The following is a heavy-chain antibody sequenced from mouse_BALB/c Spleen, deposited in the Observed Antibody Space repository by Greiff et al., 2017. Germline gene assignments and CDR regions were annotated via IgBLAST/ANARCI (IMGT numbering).Heavy chain of an antibody. D-gene: IGHD2-14*01. CDR3: ARNYRYDWSWFAY. V-gene: IGHV1-9*01. J-gene: IGHJ3*01. CDR2: ILPGSGST. CDR1: GYTFSSYW. Sequence: QVQLQQSGAELMKPGASVKISCKATGYTFSSYWIEWVKQRPGHGLEWIGEILPGSGSTNYNEKFKGKATFTADTSSNTAYMQLSSLTSEDSAVYYCARNYRYDWSWFAYWGQGTLVTVSA.